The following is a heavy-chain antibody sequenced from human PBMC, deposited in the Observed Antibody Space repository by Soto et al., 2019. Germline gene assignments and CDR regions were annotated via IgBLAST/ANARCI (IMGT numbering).Heavy chain of an antibody. CDR2: INPNSGGT. CDR1: GYTFTGYY. D-gene: IGHD6-13*01. J-gene: IGHJ4*02. CDR3: ARDKYSSSWYPDY. Sequence: ASVKVSCKASGYTFTGYYMHWVRQAPGQGLEWMGWINPNSGGTNYAQKFQGRVTMTRDTSISTAYMELSRLRSDDTAVYYCARDKYSSSWYPDYGGQGTLVTVSS. V-gene: IGHV1-2*02.